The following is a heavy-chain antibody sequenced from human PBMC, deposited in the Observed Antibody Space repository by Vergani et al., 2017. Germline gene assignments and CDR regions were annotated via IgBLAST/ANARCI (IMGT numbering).Heavy chain of an antibody. D-gene: IGHD5-18*01. CDR1: GFTFSSYS. V-gene: IGHV3-21*01. Sequence: EVQLVESGGGLVKPGGSLRLSCAASGFTFSSYSMNWVRQAPGKGLEWVSSISSSSSYIYYADSVKGRFTISRDNAKNALYLQMNRLRAEDTAVYYCARDLLWGTAMVPPYYYYGMDVWGQGTTVTVSS. CDR2: ISSSSSYI. J-gene: IGHJ6*02. CDR3: ARDLLWGTAMVPPYYYYGMDV.